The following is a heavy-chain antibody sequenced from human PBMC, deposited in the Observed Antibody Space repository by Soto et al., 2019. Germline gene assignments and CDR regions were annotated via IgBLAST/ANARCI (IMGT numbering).Heavy chain of an antibody. CDR1: GDTFTGNY. Sequence: QVQLVQAGAEVNKPGASVKVSCKASGDTFTGNYMHWVRQAPGQGLEWMGWINPYSGGTNYAQKFQGRVTMTRDTSTSTAHMELSWLRSDDTAVYYCARDRGQQWSGMDVWGQGPKVTVSS. CDR3: ARDRGQQWSGMDV. CDR2: INPYSGGT. J-gene: IGHJ6*01. V-gene: IGHV1-2*02. D-gene: IGHD6-19*01.